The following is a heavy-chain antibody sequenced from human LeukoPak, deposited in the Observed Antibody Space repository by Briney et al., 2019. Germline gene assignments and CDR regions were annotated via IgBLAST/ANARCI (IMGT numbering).Heavy chain of an antibody. CDR2: TYYRSKWYN. J-gene: IGHJ4*02. V-gene: IGHV6-1*01. CDR1: GDSVSSNSAA. CDR3: ARVVYMIRGVTPRGHFDC. Sequence: SQTLSLTCAISGDSVSSNSAAWNWIRQSPSRGLEWLGRTYYRSKWYNDYAVSVKSRITISPDTFKNQFSLQLNSVTPEDTAVYYCARVVYMIRGVTPRGHFDCWGQGTLVTVSS. D-gene: IGHD3-10*01.